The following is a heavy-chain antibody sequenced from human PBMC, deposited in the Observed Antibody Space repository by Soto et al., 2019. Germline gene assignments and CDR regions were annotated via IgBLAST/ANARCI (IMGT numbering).Heavy chain of an antibody. CDR3: AKVVNYDFWSGYDY. Sequence: EMQQLESGGGLVQPGGSLRLSCAASGFTFSSYVMNWVRQAPGKGLEWVSTISGSGDSTYYADSVKGRFTISRDNTLYLQMNSLRAEDTAVYYCAKVVNYDFWSGYDYWGQGTLVTVSS. CDR2: ISGSGDST. V-gene: IGHV3-23*01. CDR1: GFTFSSYV. J-gene: IGHJ4*02. D-gene: IGHD3-3*01.